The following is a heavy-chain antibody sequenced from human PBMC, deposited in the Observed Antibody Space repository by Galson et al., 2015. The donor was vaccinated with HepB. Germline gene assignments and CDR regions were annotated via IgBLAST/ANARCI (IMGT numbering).Heavy chain of an antibody. D-gene: IGHD6-19*01. CDR2: ISSSSSYT. CDR1: GFTFSDYY. J-gene: IGHJ3*02. V-gene: IGHV3-11*06. CDR3: ARDVYSSGWYFRGDAFDI. Sequence: SLRLSCAASGFTFSDYYMSWIRQAPGKGPEWVSYISSSSSYTNYADSVKGRFTISRDNAKNSLYLQMNSLRAEDTAVYYCARDVYSSGWYFRGDAFDIWGQGTMVTVSS.